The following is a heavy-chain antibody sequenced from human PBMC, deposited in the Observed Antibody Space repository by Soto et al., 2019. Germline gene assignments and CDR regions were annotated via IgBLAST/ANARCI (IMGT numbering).Heavy chain of an antibody. D-gene: IGHD6-19*01. CDR3: AHRRPNSSGWVRYFDY. CDR1: GFSLSTSGVG. J-gene: IGHJ4*02. Sequence: QITLKESGPTLVKPTQTLTLTCTFSGFSLSTSGVGVGWIRQPPGKALEWLALIYWDDDKRYSPSLKSRLTITKDTSKNQVVLTMTNMDPVDTATYYCAHRRPNSSGWVRYFDYWGQGTLVTVSS. CDR2: IYWDDDK. V-gene: IGHV2-5*02.